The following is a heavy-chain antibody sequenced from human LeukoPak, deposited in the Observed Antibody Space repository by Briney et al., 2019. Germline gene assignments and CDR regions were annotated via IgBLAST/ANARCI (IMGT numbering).Heavy chain of an antibody. CDR2: INPNSGGT. V-gene: IGHV1-2*02. D-gene: IGHD3-3*01. Sequence: ASVKVSCKASGYTFTGYYIHWVRQAPGQGLEWMGWINPNSGGTTYAQKFQGRVTMTRDTSISTAYMDLSRLTSDDTAAYYCARNIRSYDFWSGPINWFDPWGQGTLVTVSS. J-gene: IGHJ5*02. CDR3: ARNIRSYDFWSGPINWFDP. CDR1: GYTFTGYY.